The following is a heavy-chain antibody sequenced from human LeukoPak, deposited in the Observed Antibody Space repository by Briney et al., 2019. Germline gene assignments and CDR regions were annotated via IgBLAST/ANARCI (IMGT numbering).Heavy chain of an antibody. CDR2: INSDGYST. CDR3: ARDLINYEFLSGLFHY. CDR1: AFTFSRYW. Sequence: GGSLRLSCAASAFTFSRYWMHWVRQAPGKGLVWVSRINSDGYSTTYADSVKGRFTISRDNAKNTLYLQMNSLRAEDTAVYYCARDLINYEFLSGLFHYWGQGTLVTVSS. J-gene: IGHJ4*02. D-gene: IGHD3-3*01. V-gene: IGHV3-74*01.